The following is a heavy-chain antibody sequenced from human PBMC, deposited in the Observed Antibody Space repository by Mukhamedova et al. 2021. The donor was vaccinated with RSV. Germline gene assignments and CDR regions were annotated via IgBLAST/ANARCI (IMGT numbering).Heavy chain of an antibody. CDR2: ISSDGGDY. D-gene: IGHD2-15*01. CDR3: ASYCSPNICQTKGWFDP. Sequence: VKGLEWVAVISSDGGDYYYTNSVKGRFTISRDNSKNTLYLQMKSLSAEDTAVYYCASYCSPNICQTKGWFDPWGQGTLVTVSS. V-gene: IGHV3-30*04. J-gene: IGHJ5*02.